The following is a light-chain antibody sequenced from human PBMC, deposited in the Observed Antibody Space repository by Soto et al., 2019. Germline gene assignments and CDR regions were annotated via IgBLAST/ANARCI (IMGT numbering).Light chain of an antibody. J-gene: IGKJ4*01. Sequence: EIVLTQSPATLSLSPGERATLSCRASPSVSNSLAWYQHKPGQAPRLLIYDASNRATGVPTRCSGSGSGTDFTLTISSLEPEDFAVYYCQQRNKWPPVTFGGGTRVEIK. CDR3: QQRNKWPPVT. CDR1: PSVSNS. CDR2: DAS. V-gene: IGKV3-11*01.